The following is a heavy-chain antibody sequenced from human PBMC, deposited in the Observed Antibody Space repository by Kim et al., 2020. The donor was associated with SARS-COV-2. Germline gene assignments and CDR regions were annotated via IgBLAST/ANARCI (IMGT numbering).Heavy chain of an antibody. CDR1: GGSISSSNW. Sequence: SETLSLTCAVSGGSISSSNWWSWVRQPPGKGLEWIGEIYHSGSTNYNPSLKSRVTISVDKSKNQFSLKLSSVTAADTAVYYCARGNRKSNTIFGVVIIEDRKFDYWGQGTLVTVSS. CDR2: IYHSGST. CDR3: ARGNRKSNTIFGVVIIEDRKFDY. V-gene: IGHV4-4*02. D-gene: IGHD3-3*01. J-gene: IGHJ4*02.